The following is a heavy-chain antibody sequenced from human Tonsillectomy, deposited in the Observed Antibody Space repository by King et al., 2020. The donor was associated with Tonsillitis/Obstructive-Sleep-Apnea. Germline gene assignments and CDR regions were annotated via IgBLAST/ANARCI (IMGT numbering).Heavy chain of an antibody. D-gene: IGHD3-3*01. Sequence: VQLVESGVGLVQPGGSLRLSCAASGFTFSNYAMSCVRPAPDKGLEWVSTIMGSGGHTYYADSVKGRFTISRDNSKNTLYLHMNSLRADDTAVYYCARGSDDFYYWGQGTLVTVSS. CDR1: GFTFSNYA. CDR2: IMGSGGHT. CDR3: ARGSDDFYY. V-gene: IGHV3-23*04. J-gene: IGHJ4*02.